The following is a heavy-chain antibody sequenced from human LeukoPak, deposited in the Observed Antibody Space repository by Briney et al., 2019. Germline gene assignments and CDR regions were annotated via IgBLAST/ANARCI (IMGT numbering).Heavy chain of an antibody. CDR2: ISSSGSTI. CDR3: ARDQSGYYDFWSGLGA. Sequence: PGGSLRLSCAASGFTVSSNYMSWVRQAPGKGLEWVSYISSSGSTIYYADSVKGRFTISRDNAKNSLYLQMNSLRAEDTAVYYCARDQSGYYDFWSGLGAWGQGTLVTVSS. J-gene: IGHJ5*02. V-gene: IGHV3-11*04. CDR1: GFTVSSNY. D-gene: IGHD3-3*01.